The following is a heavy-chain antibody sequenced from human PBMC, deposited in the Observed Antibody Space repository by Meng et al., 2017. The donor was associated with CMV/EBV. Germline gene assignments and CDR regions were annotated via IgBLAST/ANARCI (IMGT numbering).Heavy chain of an antibody. CDR2: ISSSGSTI. CDR3: AAELVADYYYYYGMDV. V-gene: IGHV3-11*04. D-gene: IGHD2-8*02. J-gene: IGHJ6*02. CDR1: GFTFSDYY. Sequence: GESLKISCAASGFTFSDYYMSWIRQAPGKGLEWVSYISSSGSTIYYADSVKGRFTISRDNAKNSLYLQMNSLRAEDTAVYYCAAELVADYYYYYGMDVWGQETTVTVSS.